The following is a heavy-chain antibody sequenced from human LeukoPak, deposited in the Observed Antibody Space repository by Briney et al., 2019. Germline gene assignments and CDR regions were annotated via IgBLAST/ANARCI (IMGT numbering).Heavy chain of an antibody. CDR3: ARDRYCSGGSCLGFDY. J-gene: IGHJ4*02. V-gene: IGHV3-30*04. CDR1: GFTFSSYA. D-gene: IGHD2-15*01. Sequence: PGGSLRFSCAASGFTFSSYAMHWVRQAPGKGLEWVAVISYDGSNKYYADSVKGRFTISRDNSKNTLYLQMNSLRAEDTAVYYCARDRYCSGGSCLGFDYWGQGTLVTVSS. CDR2: ISYDGSNK.